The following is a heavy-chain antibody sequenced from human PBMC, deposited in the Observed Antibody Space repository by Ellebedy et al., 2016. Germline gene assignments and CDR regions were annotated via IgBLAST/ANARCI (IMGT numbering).Heavy chain of an antibody. CDR3: AKGGGSLLPPYLRH. Sequence: GESLKISXAASGFTFSSYGMHWVRHAPGKGLEWVAVISYDGSNKYYADSVKGRFTISRDNSKNTLYLQMNSLRAEDTAVYYCAKGGGSLLPPYLRHWGQGTLVTVSS. J-gene: IGHJ4*02. D-gene: IGHD1-26*01. V-gene: IGHV3-30*18. CDR2: ISYDGSNK. CDR1: GFTFSSYG.